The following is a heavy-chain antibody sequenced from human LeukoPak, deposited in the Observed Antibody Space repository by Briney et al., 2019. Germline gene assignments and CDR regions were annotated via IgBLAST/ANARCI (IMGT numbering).Heavy chain of an antibody. CDR2: IYYSGST. J-gene: IGHJ4*02. CDR3: ASGGYWGHFDY. V-gene: IGHV4-59*01. D-gene: IGHD3-22*01. CDR1: GGSISSYY. Sequence: SETLSLTCTVSGGSISSYYWSWIRQPPGKGLEWIGYIYYSGSTNYNPSLKSRVTISVDTSKNQFSLKLSSVTAADTAVYYCASGGYWGHFDYWGRGTLSPSPQ.